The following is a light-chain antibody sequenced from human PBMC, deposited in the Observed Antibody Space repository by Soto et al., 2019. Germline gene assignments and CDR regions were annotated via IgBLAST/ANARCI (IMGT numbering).Light chain of an antibody. Sequence: QSALTQPPSVSGSPGQSITISCTGTSSDVGGYNYVSWYQQHPGTAPKLMIYEVSNRPSGVSNRFSGSKSGNTASLTISGLKAEDEADYYCSSYTSSSTRVFGGGTKLTV. CDR1: SSDVGGYNY. J-gene: IGLJ3*02. V-gene: IGLV2-14*01. CDR3: SSYTSSSTRV. CDR2: EVS.